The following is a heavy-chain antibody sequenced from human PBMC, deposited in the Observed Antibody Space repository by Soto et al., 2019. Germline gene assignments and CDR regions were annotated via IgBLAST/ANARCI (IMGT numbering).Heavy chain of an antibody. D-gene: IGHD2-15*01. CDR3: AKEETEVVVASRFWDY. CDR1: GFTFSSYA. J-gene: IGHJ4*02. Sequence: EEQLLESGGGLVQPGGSLRLSCAASGFTFSSYAMSWVRQAPGKGLEWVSALSGSGGSAYYANSVRGRFTISRDNSKNTLSLQMNGLRAEDTAVYYCAKEETEVVVASRFWDYWGQGTLVTVSS. V-gene: IGHV3-23*01. CDR2: LSGSGGSA.